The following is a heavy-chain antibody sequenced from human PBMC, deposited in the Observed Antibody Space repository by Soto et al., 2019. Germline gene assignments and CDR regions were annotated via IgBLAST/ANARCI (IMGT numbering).Heavy chain of an antibody. D-gene: IGHD2-8*02. J-gene: IGHJ4*02. CDR3: AGVSTGSIFDS. CDR1: GGSIVRSNYH. V-gene: IGHV4-39*01. CDR2: IDYSGNT. Sequence: SETLSLTCTVSGGSIVRSNYHWGWLRQAPGKGLEWIGSIDYSGNTYYNSSLDTRVTISVDTSKNQFSLKLSSVTAADTAVYHCAGVSTGSIFDSWGQGTLVTVSS.